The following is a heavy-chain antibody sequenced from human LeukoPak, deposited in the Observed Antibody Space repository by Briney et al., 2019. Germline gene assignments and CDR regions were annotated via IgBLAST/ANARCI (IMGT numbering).Heavy chain of an antibody. CDR3: ARDDLGYCSSTSCSSYYYYYGMDV. D-gene: IGHD2-2*01. CDR1: GYTFTSYG. V-gene: IGHV1-18*01. J-gene: IGHJ6*02. CDR2: ISAYNGNT. Sequence: ASVKVSCKASGYTFTSYGISWVRQAPGQGLEWMGWISAYNGNTNYAQKLQGRVTMTTDTSTSTAYMELRSLRSDDTAVYYCARDDLGYCSSTSCSSYYYYYGMDVWGQGTTVTVSS.